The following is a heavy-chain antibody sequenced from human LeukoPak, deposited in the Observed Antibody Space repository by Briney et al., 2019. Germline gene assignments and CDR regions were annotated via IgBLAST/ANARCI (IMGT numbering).Heavy chain of an antibody. CDR2: IKQDGSEK. Sequence: GGSLRLPCAASGFTFSSYWMSWVRQAPGKGLEWVANIKQDGSEKYYVDSVKGRFTISRDNAKNSLYLQMNSLRAEDTAVYYCARVDSSSYNWFDPWGQGTLVTVSS. D-gene: IGHD6-13*01. CDR3: ARVDSSSYNWFDP. V-gene: IGHV3-7*01. J-gene: IGHJ5*02. CDR1: GFTFSSYW.